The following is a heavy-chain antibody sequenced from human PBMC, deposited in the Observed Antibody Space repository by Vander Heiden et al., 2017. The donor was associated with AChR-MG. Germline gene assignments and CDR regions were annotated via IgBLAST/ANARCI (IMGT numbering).Heavy chain of an antibody. CDR3: ARGASDSSGYYYWSQGAFDI. Sequence: EVQLVASGGGLVHPGGSLRLSCAASGLTFCDHYTAWVRQAPGKGLEWVGRTRNKANSYTAEYAASVKGRFTISRDDSKNSLYLQMNSLETEHTAVYYCARGASDSSGYYYWSQGAFDIWGQGTMVTVSS. CDR1: GLTFCDHY. V-gene: IGHV3-72*01. CDR2: TRNKANSYTA. D-gene: IGHD3-22*01. J-gene: IGHJ3*02.